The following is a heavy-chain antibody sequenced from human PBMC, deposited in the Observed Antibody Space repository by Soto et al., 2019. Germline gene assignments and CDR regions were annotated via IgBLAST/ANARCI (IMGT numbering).Heavy chain of an antibody. J-gene: IGHJ6*02. CDR1: GGTFSSYA. CDR3: ARPHCSSTSCGLKYGMDV. V-gene: IGHV1-69*13. CDR2: IIPIFGTA. Sequence: SVKVSCKASGGTFSSYAISWVRQAPGQGLEWMGGIIPIFGTANYAQKFQGRVTITADESTSTAYMELSSLRSEVTAAYYCARPHCSSTSCGLKYGMDVWGQGTTVTVSS. D-gene: IGHD2-2*01.